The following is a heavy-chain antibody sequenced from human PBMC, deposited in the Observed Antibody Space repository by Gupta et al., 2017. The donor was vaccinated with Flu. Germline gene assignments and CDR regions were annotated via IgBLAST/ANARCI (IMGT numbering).Heavy chain of an antibody. CDR3: VKDAGYGEYAH. CDR1: EFPYSACG. Sequence: EVQLLESGGALAQPGESLRLSCASSEFPYSACGRRCVRQAPGKRREWFSTISGVTTYYSDSVKGRFTISKDTSKNTLFLQMNSLRAEDTAVYYCVKDAGYGEYAHWGQGTLLTVSS. D-gene: IGHD4-17*01. V-gene: IGHV3-23*01. J-gene: IGHJ1*01. CDR2: ISGVTT.